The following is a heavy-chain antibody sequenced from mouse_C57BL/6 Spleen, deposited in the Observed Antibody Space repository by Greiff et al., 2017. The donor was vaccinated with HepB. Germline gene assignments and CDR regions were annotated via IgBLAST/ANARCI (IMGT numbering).Heavy chain of an antibody. CDR1: GFTFSSYG. D-gene: IGHD2-4*01. CDR2: ISSGGSYT. J-gene: IGHJ3*01. CDR3: ARRYDYDGFAY. Sequence: EVKVVESGGDLVKPGGSLKLSCAASGFTFSSYGMSWVRQTPDKRLEWVATISSGGSYTYYPDSVKGRFTISRDNAKNTLYLQMSSLKSEDTAMYYCARRYDYDGFAYWGQGTLVTVSA. V-gene: IGHV5-6*02.